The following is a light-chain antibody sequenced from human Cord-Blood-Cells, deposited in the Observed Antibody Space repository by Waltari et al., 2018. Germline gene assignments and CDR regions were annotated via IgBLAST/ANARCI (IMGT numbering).Light chain of an antibody. Sequence: EIVLTHSPATLSLSPGERATLSCSASQSVSSYLAWYQQKPGLAPRLLIYDASNRATGIPARFSGRGSGTDFTLTISSLEPEDCAVYYCQQRSNWPPITFGQGTRLEIK. J-gene: IGKJ5*01. CDR1: QSVSSY. CDR3: QQRSNWPPIT. V-gene: IGKV3-11*01. CDR2: DAS.